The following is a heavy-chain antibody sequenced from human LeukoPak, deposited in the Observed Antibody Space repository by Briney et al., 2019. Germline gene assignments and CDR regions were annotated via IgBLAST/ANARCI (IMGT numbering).Heavy chain of an antibody. D-gene: IGHD6-13*01. Sequence: SETLSLTCTVSGGSISSGDYYWSWIRQPPGKGLEWIGYIYYSGSTYYNPSLKSRVTISVDTSKNQFSLKLSSVTAADTAVYYGARDVGRAAAGKFDYWGQGTLVTVSS. CDR2: IYYSGST. V-gene: IGHV4-30-4*01. J-gene: IGHJ4*02. CDR1: GGSISSGDYY. CDR3: ARDVGRAAAGKFDY.